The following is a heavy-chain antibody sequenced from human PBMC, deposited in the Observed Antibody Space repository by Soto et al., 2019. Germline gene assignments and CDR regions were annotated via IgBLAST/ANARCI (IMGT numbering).Heavy chain of an antibody. CDR2: ISGSGGST. V-gene: IGHV3-23*01. Sequence: GGSLRLSCAASGFTFSSYSMNWVRQAPGKGLEWVSAISGSGGSTYYADSVKGRFTISRDDSKNTLYLQMNSLRAEDTAVYYCTRLPSHYYGSGSYYGPYYYYYMDVWGTGTTVTVSS. CDR1: GFTFSSYS. D-gene: IGHD3-10*01. J-gene: IGHJ6*03. CDR3: TRLPSHYYGSGSYYGPYYYYYMDV.